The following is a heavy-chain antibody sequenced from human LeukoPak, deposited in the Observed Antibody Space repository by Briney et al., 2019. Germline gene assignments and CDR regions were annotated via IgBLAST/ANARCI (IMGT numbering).Heavy chain of an antibody. V-gene: IGHV3-48*01. CDR2: ISSSSSTI. CDR3: ARADSSGYYHPIN. D-gene: IGHD3-22*01. J-gene: IGHJ4*02. Sequence: PGGSLRLSCAASGFTFSSYSMNWVRQAPGKGLEWVSYISSSSSTIYYADSVKGRFTISRDNAKNSLYLQMNSPRAEDTAVYYCARADSSGYYHPINWGQGTLVTVSS. CDR1: GFTFSSYS.